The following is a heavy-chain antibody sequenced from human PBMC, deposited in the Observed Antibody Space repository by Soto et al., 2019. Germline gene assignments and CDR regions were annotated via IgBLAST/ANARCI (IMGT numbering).Heavy chain of an antibody. CDR3: ARGKTTTRYNTNNGMDV. J-gene: IGHJ6*02. V-gene: IGHV1-46*01. Sequence: ASVKVSCKASGYTFTRYYMHWVRQAPGQGLKWMGIINPSGGITNDAQKFQDRVTMTSDTSTSTVYMELSSLRSEDTAVYYCARGKTTTRYNTNNGMDVGGQGTTVTVP. CDR2: INPSGGIT. CDR1: GYTFTRYY. D-gene: IGHD1-26*01.